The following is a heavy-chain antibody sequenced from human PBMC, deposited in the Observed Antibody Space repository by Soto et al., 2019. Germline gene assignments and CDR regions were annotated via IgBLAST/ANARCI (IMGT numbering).Heavy chain of an antibody. D-gene: IGHD1-1*01. V-gene: IGHV1-8*01. CDR1: GYTFSDHD. Sequence: QVQLVQSGAEAKKPGASVKVSCKASGYTFSDHDINRVRQASGQGPEWLGWMKPNRGYTGYAQNFQGRVTMTRDTTKRTAYMDLSSLRSEGTAGNYCAGVGGGWNDDYFDYWGQGTLVTVSS. CDR3: AGVGGGWNDDYFDY. CDR2: MKPNRGYT. J-gene: IGHJ4*02.